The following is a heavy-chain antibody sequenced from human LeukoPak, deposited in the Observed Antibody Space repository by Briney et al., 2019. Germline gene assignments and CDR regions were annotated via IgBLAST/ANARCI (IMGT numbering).Heavy chain of an antibody. J-gene: IGHJ5*02. D-gene: IGHD1-26*01. CDR1: GGSISSYY. CDR2: IYYSGST. V-gene: IGHV4-59*01. CDR3: ARALGARTWFDP. Sequence: SETLSLTCTVSGGSISSYYWSWIRQPPGKGLEWIGYIYYSGSTNYNPSLKSRVTISVDTSKNQFSLKLSSVTAADTAVYYCARALGARTWFDPWGQGTLVTVSS.